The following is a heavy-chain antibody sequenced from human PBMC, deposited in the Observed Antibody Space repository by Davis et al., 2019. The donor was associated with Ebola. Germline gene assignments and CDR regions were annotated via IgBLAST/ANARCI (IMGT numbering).Heavy chain of an antibody. CDR3: ARPHYGYYSLLYSSGMDV. D-gene: IGHD4-11*01. Sequence: MPSETLSLTCTVSGGSISSYYWSWIRQPPGQGLEWIGSIFYTGATYYNPSLKSLVTVSVDTSTNQFSLRLSPLTAADTAVSYWARPHYGYYSLLYSSGMDVWGQGTTVTVSS. CDR1: GGSISSYY. V-gene: IGHV4-59*05. CDR2: IFYTGAT. J-gene: IGHJ6*02.